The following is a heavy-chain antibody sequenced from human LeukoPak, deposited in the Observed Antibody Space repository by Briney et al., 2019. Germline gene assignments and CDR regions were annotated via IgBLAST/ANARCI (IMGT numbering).Heavy chain of an antibody. CDR3: ARLHSIAAAGTSRYYYYGMDV. J-gene: IGHJ6*02. D-gene: IGHD6-13*01. CDR2: IYPGDSDT. V-gene: IGHV5-51*01. CDR1: GYSFTSYW. Sequence: GESLKISCKGSGYSFTSYWIGWVRQMPGKGLEWMGIIYPGDSDTRYSPSFQGQVTISADKSISTAYLQWSSLKASDTAVYYCARLHSIAAAGTSRYYYYGMDVWGQGTTVTVSS.